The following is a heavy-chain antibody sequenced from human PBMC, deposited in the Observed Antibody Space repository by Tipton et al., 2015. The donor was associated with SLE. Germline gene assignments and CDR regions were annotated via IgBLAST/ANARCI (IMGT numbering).Heavy chain of an antibody. CDR1: GFIFSNYA. J-gene: IGHJ3*01. D-gene: IGHD2-2*01. CDR2: ISYDGSNT. Sequence: SLRLSCAASGFIFSNYAMHWVRQAPGKGLDWVAVISYDGSNTFYADSVKGRFTISRDNTKNTLYLQMNSLRAEDTAVYYCARSGGDCSSASCYDLSFDVWGQGTTVTVSS. CDR3: ARSGGDCSSASCYDLSFDV. V-gene: IGHV3-30*04.